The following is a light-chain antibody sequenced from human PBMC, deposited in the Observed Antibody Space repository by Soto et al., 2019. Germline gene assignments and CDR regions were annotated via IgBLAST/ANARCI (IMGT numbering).Light chain of an antibody. Sequence: DIQMTQSPSNLSASVGDRVTITCRASQSINRWLAWYQHKPGKAPTLLIYNAFTSESGVPSRFSSSGSGTEFPLTISSLQPDDFATYYCQQYINSPLTFGGGTNVEI. CDR1: QSINRW. V-gene: IGKV1-5*01. CDR2: NAF. J-gene: IGKJ4*01. CDR3: QQYINSPLT.